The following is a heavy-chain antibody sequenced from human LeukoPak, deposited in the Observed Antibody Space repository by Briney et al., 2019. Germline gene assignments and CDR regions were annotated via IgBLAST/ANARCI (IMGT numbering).Heavy chain of an antibody. CDR3: AREIGINGYNYVDY. D-gene: IGHD5-24*01. Sequence: SETLSLTCTVSGGSISSYYWNWIRQPPGKGLEWIGYIYYSGSTNYNPSLKSRLTISVDTSKNQFSLKLSSVTAADTAVYYCAREIGINGYNYVDYWGQGTLVTVSS. CDR2: IYYSGST. V-gene: IGHV4-59*12. J-gene: IGHJ4*02. CDR1: GGSISSYY.